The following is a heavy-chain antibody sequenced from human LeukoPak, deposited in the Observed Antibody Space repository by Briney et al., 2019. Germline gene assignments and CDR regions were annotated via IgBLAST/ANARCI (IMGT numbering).Heavy chain of an antibody. CDR3: ARGGIAARRYYYYYMDV. J-gene: IGHJ6*03. CDR2: ISAYNGNT. Sequence: ASVTVSCKASGYTFTSYGISWVRQAPGQGLEWMGWISAYNGNTNYAQKLQGRVTMTTDTSTSTAYIELRSLRSDDTAVYYCARGGIAARRYYYYYMDVWGKGTTVTVSS. CDR1: GYTFTSYG. V-gene: IGHV1-18*01. D-gene: IGHD6-6*01.